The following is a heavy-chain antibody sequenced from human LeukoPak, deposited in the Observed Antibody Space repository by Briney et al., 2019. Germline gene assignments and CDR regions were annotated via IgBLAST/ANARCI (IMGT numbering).Heavy chain of an antibody. Sequence: GGSLRLSCAASGFTFSTYAMNWVRQAPGKGLEWVSAISGSGGSTYYADSVKGRFTISRGNSKNTLYLQMHSLRAEDTAVYYCAKAALRATPLPFDYWGQGTLVTVSS. CDR3: AKAALRATPLPFDY. J-gene: IGHJ4*02. CDR2: ISGSGGST. CDR1: GFTFSTYA. V-gene: IGHV3-23*01. D-gene: IGHD4-17*01.